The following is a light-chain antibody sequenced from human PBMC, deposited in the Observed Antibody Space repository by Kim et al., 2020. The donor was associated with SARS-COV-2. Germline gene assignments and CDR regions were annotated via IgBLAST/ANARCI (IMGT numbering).Light chain of an antibody. Sequence: QSVTISCNGTRSDVGGYNYVSWYQQHPGKAPKHMIYEVSKRPSGVPDRFSGSKSGNTASLTVSGLQAEDEADYYCSSYAGSNNYVFGTGTKVTVL. J-gene: IGLJ1*01. CDR2: EVS. CDR3: SSYAGSNNYV. CDR1: RSDVGGYNY. V-gene: IGLV2-8*01.